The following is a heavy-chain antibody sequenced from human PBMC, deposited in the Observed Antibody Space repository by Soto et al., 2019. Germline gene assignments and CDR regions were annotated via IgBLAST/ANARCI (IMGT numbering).Heavy chain of an antibody. CDR2: IIPIFGTS. CDR3: AYVYGHKDY. V-gene: IGHV1-69*12. J-gene: IGHJ4*02. D-gene: IGHD2-8*01. CDR1: GGTFSSYA. Sequence: QVQLVPSGAEVKKPGSSVKVYCRASGGTFSSYAISWVRQAPGQGLEWMGGIIPIFGTSNYAQKFQGRVTITADESTSTAYMELSSLRSEDTAVYYCAYVYGHKDYWGQGTLVTVSS.